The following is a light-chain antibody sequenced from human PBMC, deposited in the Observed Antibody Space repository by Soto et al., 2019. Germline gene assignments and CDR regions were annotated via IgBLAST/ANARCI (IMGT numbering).Light chain of an antibody. V-gene: IGLV1-51*02. Sequence: TQPPSGTAAPLQKLIITNTRSSSSIGNNYVSWYQQLPGTAPKLLIYESNRRPLGISDRFSASKSGTSATLGISGLQSGDEADYYCGSWDNSLSGFVFGTGTKVTVL. CDR2: ESN. CDR3: GSWDNSLSGFV. J-gene: IGLJ1*01. CDR1: SSSIGNNY.